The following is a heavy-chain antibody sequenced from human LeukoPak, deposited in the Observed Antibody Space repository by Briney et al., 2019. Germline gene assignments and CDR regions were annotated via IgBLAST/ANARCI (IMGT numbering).Heavy chain of an antibody. CDR2: IYSCGST. V-gene: IGHV3-66*03. CDR1: GFTDSSSY. D-gene: IGHD3-9*01. Sequence: GGSLRLSCAASGFTDSSSYMSWVRQAPGKGLEWVSVIYSCGSTYYADSVKGRFTISRDNSKNTLYLQMNSLRAEDTAVYYCAKGPSGHYDILTGYSKDFDYWGQGTLVTVSS. J-gene: IGHJ4*02. CDR3: AKGPSGHYDILTGYSKDFDY.